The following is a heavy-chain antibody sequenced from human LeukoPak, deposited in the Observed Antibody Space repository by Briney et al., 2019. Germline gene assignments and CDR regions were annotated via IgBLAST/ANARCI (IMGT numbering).Heavy chain of an antibody. V-gene: IGHV4-59*01. J-gene: IGHJ6*03. CDR3: ARAAITAYYMDV. Sequence: PSETLSLTCTASGGSISSYYWSWIRQPPGKGLEWIGYIYYSGSTNYNPSLKSRVTISVDTSKNQFSLKLSSVTAADTAVYYCARAAITAYYMDVWGKGTTVTVSS. CDR2: IYYSGST. CDR1: GGSISSYY. D-gene: IGHD1-20*01.